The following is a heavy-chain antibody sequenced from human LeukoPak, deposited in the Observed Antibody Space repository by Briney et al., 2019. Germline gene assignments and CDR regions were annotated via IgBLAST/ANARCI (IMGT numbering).Heavy chain of an antibody. CDR2: FDPEDGET. Sequence: ASVKVSCTASGYTLTELSMHWVRQAPGKGLEWMGGFDPEDGETIYAQKFQGRVTMTEDTSTDTAYMELSSLRSEDTAVYYCATLTIGYYYYGMDVWGQGTTVTVSS. CDR1: GYTLTELS. J-gene: IGHJ6*02. CDR3: ATLTIGYYYYGMDV. V-gene: IGHV1-24*01. D-gene: IGHD3-3*01.